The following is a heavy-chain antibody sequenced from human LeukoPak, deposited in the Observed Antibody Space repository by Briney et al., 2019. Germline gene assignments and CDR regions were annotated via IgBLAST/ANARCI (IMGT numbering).Heavy chain of an antibody. CDR2: INPNSGGT. V-gene: IGHV1-2*02. CDR1: GYTFTGYY. J-gene: IGHJ4*02. CDR3: ARSPLRYYYDSSGYLSWDY. Sequence: ASVKVSCKASGYTFTGYYMHWVRHAPGQGLEWMGWINPNSGGTNYAQKFQGRVTMTRDTSISTAYMELSRLRSDDTAVYYCARSPLRYYYDSSGYLSWDYWGQGTLVTVSS. D-gene: IGHD3-22*01.